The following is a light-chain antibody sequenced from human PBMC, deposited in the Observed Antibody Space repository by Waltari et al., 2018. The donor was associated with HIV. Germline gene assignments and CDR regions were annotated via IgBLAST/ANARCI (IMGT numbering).Light chain of an antibody. Sequence: QSALTQPASVSGSPGQSITISCTGTSRDVGGYNYVSWYQHHPGKAPKLIIFEVHHRPSGVSNRFAGSMSGNSGSLTISGLQADDEADYYCSSYRSTSTLCVFGTGTKVIVL. CDR2: EVH. CDR1: SRDVGGYNY. CDR3: SSYRSTSTLCV. J-gene: IGLJ1*01. V-gene: IGLV2-14*01.